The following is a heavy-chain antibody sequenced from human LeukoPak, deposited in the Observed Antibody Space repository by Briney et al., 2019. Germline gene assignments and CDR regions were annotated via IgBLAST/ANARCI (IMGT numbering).Heavy chain of an antibody. V-gene: IGHV4-31*03. Sequence: PSETLSLTCTVSGGSISSGGYSWSWIRQHPGKGLEWIGYIYYSGSTYYNPSLKSRVTISVDTSKNQFSLKLSSVTAADTAVYYCARDAGFRFWSGFYFDYWGQGTLVTVSS. J-gene: IGHJ4*02. D-gene: IGHD3-3*01. CDR3: ARDAGFRFWSGFYFDY. CDR1: GGSISSGGYS. CDR2: IYYSGST.